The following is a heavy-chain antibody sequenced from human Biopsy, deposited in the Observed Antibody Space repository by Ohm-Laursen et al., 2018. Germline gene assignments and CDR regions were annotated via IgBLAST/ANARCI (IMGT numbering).Heavy chain of an antibody. CDR3: ARVFCTGTTCYGLLDN. Sequence: ASVKVSCKVSGYTFTSYDISWVRQAPGQGLEWMGWISPYNDKTSYPPKLQDRVTMTADTSTNTAHMELRSLRSDDTAVYYCARVFCTGTTCYGLLDNWGQGTVVTVSS. CDR1: GYTFTSYD. CDR2: ISPYNDKT. D-gene: IGHD1-1*01. V-gene: IGHV1-18*01. J-gene: IGHJ4*02.